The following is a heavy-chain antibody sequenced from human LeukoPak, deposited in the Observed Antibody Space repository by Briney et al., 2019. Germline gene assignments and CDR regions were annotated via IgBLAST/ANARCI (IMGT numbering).Heavy chain of an antibody. V-gene: IGHV1-46*01. CDR1: GYTFTSYY. CDR3: ARGGSGYYDSSGVDY. D-gene: IGHD3-22*01. J-gene: IGHJ4*02. Sequence: ASVKVSCKASGYTFTSYYMHWVRQAPGQGLEWMGIINPSGGSTSYAQKFQGRVTMTRDTSTSTVYMELSSLRSEDTAVYYCARGGSGYYDSSGVDYWGQGTLVTVSS. CDR2: INPSGGST.